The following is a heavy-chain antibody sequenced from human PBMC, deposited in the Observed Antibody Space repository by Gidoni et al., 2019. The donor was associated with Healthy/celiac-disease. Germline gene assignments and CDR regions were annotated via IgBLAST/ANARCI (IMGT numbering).Heavy chain of an antibody. V-gene: IGHV3-43*01. J-gene: IGHJ2*01. D-gene: IGHD4-17*01. CDR3: AKEGNDYGAWYFDL. Sequence: EVQLVESGGVVVQPGGSLRLSCAASGFTFDDYTMHWVRQAPGKGLEWVSLISWDGGSTYYADSVKGRFTISRDNSKNSLYLQMNSLRTEDTALYYCAKEGNDYGAWYFDLWGRGTLVTVSS. CDR1: GFTFDDYT. CDR2: ISWDGGST.